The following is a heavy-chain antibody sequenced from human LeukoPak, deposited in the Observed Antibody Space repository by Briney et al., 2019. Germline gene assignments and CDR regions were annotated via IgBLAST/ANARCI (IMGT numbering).Heavy chain of an antibody. Sequence: GASVKVSCKASGYTFTSYDINWVRQATGQGLEWMGWMNPNSGNTSYAQKFQGRVTMTRNTSISTAYMELSSLRSEDTAVYYCALDYDILTGTDYWGQGTLVTVSS. J-gene: IGHJ4*02. V-gene: IGHV1-8*01. D-gene: IGHD3-9*01. CDR2: MNPNSGNT. CDR1: GYTFTSYD. CDR3: ALDYDILTGTDY.